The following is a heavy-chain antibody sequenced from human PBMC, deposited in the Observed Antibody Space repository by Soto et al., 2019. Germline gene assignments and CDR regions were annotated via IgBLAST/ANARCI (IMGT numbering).Heavy chain of an antibody. V-gene: IGHV3-33*01. CDR3: GRDGYCSGGTCYSVPVFDY. CDR1: GFTFSSYG. D-gene: IGHD2-15*01. CDR2: IWYGGSNK. J-gene: IGHJ4*02. Sequence: QVPLVESGGGVVRPGSSLRLSCAASGFTFSSYGMHWVRQAPGKALERVAGIWYGGSNKYNADSVKGRFTMSIDNSKITLDRLMISLRAENTAVYYCGRDGYCSGGTCYSVPVFDYWGQGTLVTVSS.